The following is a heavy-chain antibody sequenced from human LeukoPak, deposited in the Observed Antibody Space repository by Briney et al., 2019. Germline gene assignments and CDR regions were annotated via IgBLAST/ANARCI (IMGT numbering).Heavy chain of an antibody. CDR1: GGSISSYY. J-gene: IGHJ4*02. Sequence: SETLSLTCTVSGGSISSYYWSWIRQPPGKGLEWIGYIYYSGSTNYNPSLKSRVTISVDTSKNQFSLKLSSVTAADTAVYYCARARITMVRGVILDYWGQGTLVTVSS. V-gene: IGHV4-59*01. CDR2: IYYSGST. D-gene: IGHD3-10*01. CDR3: ARARITMVRGVILDY.